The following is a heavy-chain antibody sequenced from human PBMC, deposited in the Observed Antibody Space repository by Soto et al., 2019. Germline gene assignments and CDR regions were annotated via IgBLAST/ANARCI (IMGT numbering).Heavy chain of an antibody. CDR2: INHSGST. J-gene: IGHJ4*02. Sequence: LTCAVYGGSFSGYYWSWIRQPPGKGLEWIGEINHSGSTNYNPSLKSRVTISVDTSKNQFSLKLSSVTAADTAVYYCARGKLSDYVWGSYRYHFDYWGQGXVVTVSS. D-gene: IGHD3-16*02. V-gene: IGHV4-34*01. CDR3: ARGKLSDYVWGSYRYHFDY. CDR1: GGSFSGYY.